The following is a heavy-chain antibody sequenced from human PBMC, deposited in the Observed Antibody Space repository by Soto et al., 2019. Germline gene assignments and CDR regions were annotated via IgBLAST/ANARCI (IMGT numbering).Heavy chain of an antibody. Sequence: GGSLRLSCAASGFTFSSYAMHWVRQAPGKGLGWVAVISYDGSNKYYADSVKGRFTISRDNSKNTLYLQMNSLRAEDTAVYYCARDQPSAVAGKFDYWGQGTLVTVSS. CDR3: ARDQPSAVAGKFDY. V-gene: IGHV3-30*04. J-gene: IGHJ4*02. CDR2: ISYDGSNK. D-gene: IGHD6-19*01. CDR1: GFTFSSYA.